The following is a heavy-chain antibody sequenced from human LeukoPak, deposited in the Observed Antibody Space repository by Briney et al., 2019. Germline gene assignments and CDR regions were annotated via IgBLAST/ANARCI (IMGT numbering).Heavy chain of an antibody. D-gene: IGHD6-6*01. Sequence: GGSLRLSCAASGFTFDDYAMHWVRQAPGQGLEWVSGISWNSGSIGYADSVKGRFTISRDNAKNSLYLQMSSLRVEDTAVYYCTRDPRHFDSCGQGTLVTVSS. J-gene: IGHJ5*01. V-gene: IGHV3-9*01. CDR2: ISWNSGSI. CDR3: TRDPRHFDS. CDR1: GFTFDDYA.